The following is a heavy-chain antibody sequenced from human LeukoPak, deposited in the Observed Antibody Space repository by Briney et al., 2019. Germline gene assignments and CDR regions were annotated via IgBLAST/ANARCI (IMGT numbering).Heavy chain of an antibody. Sequence: GGSLRLSCAASGFTFSSYSMNWVRQAPGKGLEWVPSISSSSSYIYYADSVKGRFTISRDNSKNTLYLQMNSLRAEDTAVYYCAKSGSSWYEQYYMDVWGKGTTVTVSS. CDR3: AKSGSSWYEQYYMDV. D-gene: IGHD6-13*01. CDR2: ISSSSSYI. CDR1: GFTFSSYS. J-gene: IGHJ6*03. V-gene: IGHV3-21*01.